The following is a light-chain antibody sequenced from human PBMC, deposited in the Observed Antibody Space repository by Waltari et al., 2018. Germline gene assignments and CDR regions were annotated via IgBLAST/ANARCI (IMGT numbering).Light chain of an antibody. CDR1: QSINDW. Sequence: DIQLAQTPSTRSAYVGDRVTLTCRASQSINDWLAWFQPNPGKAPYLIIYKTPNLQSGVPSRFSGSGSGTEFTLTISNLQPDDFATYYCQQYKSFFWTFGQGPKVEI. J-gene: IGKJ1*01. V-gene: IGKV1-5*03. CDR2: KTP. CDR3: QQYKSFFWT.